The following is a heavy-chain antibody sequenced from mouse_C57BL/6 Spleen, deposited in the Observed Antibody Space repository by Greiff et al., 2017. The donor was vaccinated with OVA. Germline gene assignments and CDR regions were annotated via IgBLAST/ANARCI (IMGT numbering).Heavy chain of an antibody. CDR3: TNSSGYDAMDY. J-gene: IGHJ4*01. D-gene: IGHD3-2*02. CDR2: IDPENGAT. V-gene: IGHV14-4*01. CDR1: GFNIKDDY. Sequence: VQLQQSGAELVRPGASVKLSCTASGFNIKDDYMHWVKQRPEQGLEWIGWIDPENGATEYASKFQGKATITADTSSNTAYLQLSSLTSEDTAVYYCTNSSGYDAMDYWGQGTSVTVSS.